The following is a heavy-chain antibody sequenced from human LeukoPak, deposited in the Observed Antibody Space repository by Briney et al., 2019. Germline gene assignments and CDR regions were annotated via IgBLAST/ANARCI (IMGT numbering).Heavy chain of an antibody. D-gene: IGHD1-7*01. CDR3: TRTGSTGGY. V-gene: IGHV4-61*01. CDR2: IHYSGST. CDR1: GVSVSGVNYY. Sequence: ASETLSLTCTVSGVSVSGVNYYCSWIRQSPGKGLEWIGYIHYSGSTVYNPSLKSRVTMSIDTSKNQFSLNLSSATAADTAVYYCTRTGSTGGYWGQGTLVTVSS. J-gene: IGHJ4*02.